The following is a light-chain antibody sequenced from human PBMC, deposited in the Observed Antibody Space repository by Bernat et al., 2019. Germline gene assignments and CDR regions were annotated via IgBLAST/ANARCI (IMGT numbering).Light chain of an antibody. Sequence: IVMTQSPATLSLSPGERATLSCRASQRFLYNLAWYQQKPGRAPRLLIFDTSTMATGVPARFSGSRSGAEFTLTISRLQSEDFAVYYCHKYNNWAQTFGQGTKVEI. CDR1: QRFLYN. J-gene: IGKJ1*01. CDR3: HKYNNWAQT. CDR2: DTS. V-gene: IGKV3-15*01.